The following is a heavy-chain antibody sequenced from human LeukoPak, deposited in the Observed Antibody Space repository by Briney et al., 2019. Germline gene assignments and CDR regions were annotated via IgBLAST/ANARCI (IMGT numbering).Heavy chain of an antibody. CDR3: ARDVGVITPNDAFDI. Sequence: GASVKVSCKASGYTFTSYDINWVRQATGQGLEWMGWMNPNSGNTGYAQKFQGRVTMTRNTSISTAYMELSSLRSDDTAVYYCARDVGVITPNDAFDIWGQGTMVTVSS. V-gene: IGHV1-8*01. J-gene: IGHJ3*02. CDR1: GYTFTSYD. D-gene: IGHD3-22*01. CDR2: MNPNSGNT.